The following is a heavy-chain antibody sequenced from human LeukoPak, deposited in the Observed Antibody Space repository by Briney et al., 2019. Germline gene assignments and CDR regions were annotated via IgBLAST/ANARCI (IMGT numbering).Heavy chain of an antibody. CDR3: ARPELPGWSVLSDF. V-gene: IGHV3-7*01. CDR1: GFTFRKYW. D-gene: IGHD2-15*01. J-gene: IGHJ4*02. Sequence: GGSLRLSCAASGFTFRKYWMSWVRQAPGKGLEWVANINQDGSETYYADSVKGRFTMSRDNGKNSLDLQMNSLRAEDTAVYYCARPELPGWSVLSDFWGQGTLVTVSS. CDR2: INQDGSET.